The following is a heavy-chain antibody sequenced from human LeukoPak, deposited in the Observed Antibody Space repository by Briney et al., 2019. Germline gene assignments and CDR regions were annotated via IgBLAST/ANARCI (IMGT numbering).Heavy chain of an antibody. D-gene: IGHD2-2*01. CDR1: GFTFSRFW. J-gene: IGHJ4*02. V-gene: IGHV3-7*01. CDR3: ASASPAGDY. CDR2: IKQDGSEK. Sequence: GGSLRLSCAASGFTFSRFWMSWVRQAPGKGLEWVANIKQDGSEKYYVDSVKGRFTISRDNAKNSLHLQMSSLRAEDTAVYYCASASPAGDYWGQGTLVTVSS.